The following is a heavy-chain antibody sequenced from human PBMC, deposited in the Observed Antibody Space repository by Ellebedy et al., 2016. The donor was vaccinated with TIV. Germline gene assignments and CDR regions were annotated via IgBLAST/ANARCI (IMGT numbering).Heavy chain of an antibody. D-gene: IGHD1-26*01. CDR1: GASFSHYY. CDR2: INHSGST. CDR3: ARGRGGSYSLPFDY. J-gene: IGHJ4*02. Sequence: SETLSLXCAVYGASFSHYYWSWIRQPPGKGLEWIGEINHSGSTYYNPSLRSRVTLSVDTSKNQFSLKLSSVSAADTAVYFCARGRGGSYSLPFDYWGQGALVTVSS. V-gene: IGHV4-34*01.